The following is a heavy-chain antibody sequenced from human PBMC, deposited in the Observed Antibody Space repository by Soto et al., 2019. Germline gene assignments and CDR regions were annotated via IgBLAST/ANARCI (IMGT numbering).Heavy chain of an antibody. CDR1: DCTFTMYG. V-gene: IGHV1-18*04. CDR2: TRADNGDV. J-gene: IGHJ6*03. D-gene: IGHD1-1*01. CDR3: ARDGNNRYYYYMDV. Sequence: ASVKVSCKASDCTFTMYGLSWVRQAPGQGPEWMGWTRADNGDVRYAEKFRGRLTLTTDTSTNTAYMELSSLRSEDTAVYYCARDGNNRYYYYMDVWGKGTTVTVSS.